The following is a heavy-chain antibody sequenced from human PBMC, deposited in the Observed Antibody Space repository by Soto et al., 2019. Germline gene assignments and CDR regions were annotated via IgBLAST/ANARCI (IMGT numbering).Heavy chain of an antibody. D-gene: IGHD3-22*01. Sequence: QLQLQESGPGLVKSSETLSLTCAVSGASISGSSYYWGWIRQPPGRGLEWIGSIYYTGSTFRNPSLNSRVTISVDTSKNHFSLSLMSLTAADTAIYYCAAALDSSGDPSGWFDPWGQGTLVTVSS. CDR2: IYYTGST. J-gene: IGHJ5*02. CDR3: AAALDSSGDPSGWFDP. V-gene: IGHV4-39*02. CDR1: GASISGSSYY.